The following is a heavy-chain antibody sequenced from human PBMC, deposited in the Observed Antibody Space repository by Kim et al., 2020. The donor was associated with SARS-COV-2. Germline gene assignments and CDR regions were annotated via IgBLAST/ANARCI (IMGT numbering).Heavy chain of an antibody. CDR3: ARLYSYGLYYYYYGMDV. CDR1: GGSISSYY. V-gene: IGHV4-59*13. J-gene: IGHJ6*02. D-gene: IGHD5-18*01. CDR2: IYYSGST. Sequence: SETLSLTCTVSGGSISSYYWSWIRQPPGKGLEWIGYIYYSGSTNYNPSLKSGVTISVDTSKNQFSLKLSSVTAADTAVYYCARLYSYGLYYYYYGMDVWGQGTTVTVSS.